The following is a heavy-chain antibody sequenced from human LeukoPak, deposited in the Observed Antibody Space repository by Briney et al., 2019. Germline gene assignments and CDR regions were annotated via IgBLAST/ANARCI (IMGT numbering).Heavy chain of an antibody. V-gene: IGHV3-7*03. J-gene: IGHJ4*02. CDR1: GFTFSHYW. CDR3: ARHGDFCFDN. Sequence: GGSLRLSCVVSGFTFSHYWMNWVRQAPGKGLEYVAYINPDGSEKNCVDSVKGRFSISRDNAQNTLFLQMNSLSAEDTALYYCARHGDFCFDNWGQGTPVTVS. CDR2: INPDGSEK. D-gene: IGHD4-17*01.